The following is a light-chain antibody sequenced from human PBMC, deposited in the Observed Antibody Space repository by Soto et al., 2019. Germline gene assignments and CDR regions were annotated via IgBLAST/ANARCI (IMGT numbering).Light chain of an antibody. CDR3: QQRINWPPT. CDR1: QGISNY. J-gene: IGKJ3*01. CDR2: DAS. V-gene: IGKV3-11*01. Sequence: EFVLTQSPATPSLSPGERATLSCRASQGISNYLAWYQQKPGQAPRLLIYDASNRATGIPARFSGSGSGTDFTLTISSLEPEDSAVYYCQQRINWPPTFGPGTKVDIK.